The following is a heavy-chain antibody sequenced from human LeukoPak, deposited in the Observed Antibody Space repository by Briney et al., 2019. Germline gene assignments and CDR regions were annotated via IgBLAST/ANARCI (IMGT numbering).Heavy chain of an antibody. Sequence: SETLSLTCTVSGDSISSSSYYWGWIRQPPGKGLEWIGTIYYSGSTYYNPSLKSRVTISVDTSKTQFSLKLSSVTAADTAVYYCAREIGATIPKFDYWGQGTLVTVSS. CDR2: IYYSGST. CDR1: GDSISSSSYY. CDR3: AREIGATIPKFDY. J-gene: IGHJ4*02. V-gene: IGHV4-39*07. D-gene: IGHD5-12*01.